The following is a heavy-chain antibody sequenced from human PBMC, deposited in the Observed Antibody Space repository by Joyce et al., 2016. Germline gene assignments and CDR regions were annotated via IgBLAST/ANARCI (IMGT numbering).Heavy chain of an antibody. V-gene: IGHV3-30*04. D-gene: IGHD5-24*01. CDR1: RFTFRAYN. CDR3: ARDRGDGYSIAFLDY. Sequence: QVQLVEYGGGVVQPGRSLRLACAASRFTFRAYNIHWVRQAPGKGVGWVAFISYDGVNKGYADSVKCRFTISRDNSKNTLFLQMNRVRAEDTAVYYCARDRGDGYSIAFLDYWGQGTLVTVSS. J-gene: IGHJ4*02. CDR2: ISYDGVNK.